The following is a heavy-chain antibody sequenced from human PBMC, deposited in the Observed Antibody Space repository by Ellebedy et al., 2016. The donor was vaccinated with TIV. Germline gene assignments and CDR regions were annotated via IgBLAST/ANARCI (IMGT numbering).Heavy chain of an antibody. CDR3: ARGGLVMTTVTTRPVDW. CDR1: GFTFSAYA. D-gene: IGHD4-11*01. CDR2: LSYDGGSK. J-gene: IGHJ4*02. V-gene: IGHV3-30-3*01. Sequence: GESLKISCAASGFTFSAYAMHWVRQAPGKGLDWLAILSYDGGSKYYADSVKGRFTISRDNSNNTLYLQMNSLRPEDTAGYYCARGGLVMTTVTTRPVDWWGQGTLVTVSS.